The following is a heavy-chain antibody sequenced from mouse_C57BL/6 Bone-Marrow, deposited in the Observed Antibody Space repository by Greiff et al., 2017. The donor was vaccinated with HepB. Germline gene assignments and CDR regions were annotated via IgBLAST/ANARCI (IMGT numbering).Heavy chain of an antibody. CDR1: GFTFSSYG. CDR2: ISSGGSYT. CDR3: ARQEWFPFDY. J-gene: IGHJ2*01. V-gene: IGHV5-6*02. D-gene: IGHD2-2*01. Sequence: EVMLVESGGDLVKPGGSLKLSCAASGFTFSSYGMSWVRQTPDKRLEWVATISSGGSYTYYPDSVKGRFTISRDNAKNTRYLQMSSLKSEDTAMYYCARQEWFPFDYWGQGTTLTVSS.